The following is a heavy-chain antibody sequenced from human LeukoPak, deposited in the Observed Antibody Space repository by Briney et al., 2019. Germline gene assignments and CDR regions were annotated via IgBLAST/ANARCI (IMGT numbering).Heavy chain of an antibody. CDR2: INPKTGGT. CDR1: GYTFTDYF. J-gene: IGHJ4*02. CDR3: ARHLYGDYFFDY. Sequence: ASVKVSCKTSGYTFTDYFLHWIRQAPGQGLDWMGWINPKTGGTTYAQKFQGRVTMTRDTSISTGTMELTRLTSDDTAVYYCARHLYGDYFFDYWGQGTLVTVSS. D-gene: IGHD4-17*01. V-gene: IGHV1-2*02.